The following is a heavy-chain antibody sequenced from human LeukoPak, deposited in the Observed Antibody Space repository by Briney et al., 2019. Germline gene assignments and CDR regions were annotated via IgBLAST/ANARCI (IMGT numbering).Heavy chain of an antibody. J-gene: IGHJ4*02. CDR2: ISGGGGGT. Sequence: PGGSLRLSCAASGFTFSNYGMSWVRQAPGKGLEWVSVISGGGGGTYYADSVKGRFTISRDNSKNTLYLQINSLRAEDTALYYCVLYGRNCDYWGQGTLVTVSS. V-gene: IGHV3-23*01. CDR1: GFTFSNYG. CDR3: VLYGRNCDY. D-gene: IGHD2-8*01.